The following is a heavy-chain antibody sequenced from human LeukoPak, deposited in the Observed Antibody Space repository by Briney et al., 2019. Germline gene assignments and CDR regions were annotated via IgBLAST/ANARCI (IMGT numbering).Heavy chain of an antibody. CDR1: GGSFSGYY. CDR2: INHSGST. Sequence: KPSETLSLTCAVYGGSFSGYYWSWIRQPPGKGLEWIGEINHSGSTNYNPSLKSRVTISVDTSKNQFSLKLSSVTAADTALYYCARDLDWGAFDAWGQGTLVTVSS. V-gene: IGHV4-34*01. D-gene: IGHD3-9*01. J-gene: IGHJ5*02. CDR3: ARDLDWGAFDA.